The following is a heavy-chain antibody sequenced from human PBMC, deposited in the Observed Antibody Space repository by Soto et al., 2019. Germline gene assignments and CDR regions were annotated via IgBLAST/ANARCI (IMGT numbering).Heavy chain of an antibody. Sequence: QVQLEQSGAEVKKPGASVKVSCKASGYTFTSYYMHWVRQAPGQGLEWMGKINPSGGSTGYAQKFQGRVTMTRDTSTSTVYMELSSLRSEDTAVYYCARLSSMVTSPLDYWGQGTLFTVSS. CDR3: ARLSSMVTSPLDY. CDR1: GYTFTSYY. CDR2: INPSGGST. D-gene: IGHD4-17*01. V-gene: IGHV1-46*01. J-gene: IGHJ4*02.